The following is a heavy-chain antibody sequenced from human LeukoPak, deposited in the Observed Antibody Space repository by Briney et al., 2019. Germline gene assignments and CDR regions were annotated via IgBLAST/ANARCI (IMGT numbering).Heavy chain of an antibody. CDR1: GYSFTNFW. J-gene: IGHJ3*01. Sequence: GESLKISCKGSGYSFTNFWIGWVRQMPGKGLEWMGIIYPGDSGTRYSPSFQGQVTMSADKSISTAYLQWSSLKASDTAMYYCTSRSGVGVIDAFDVWGQGTVVTVSS. CDR2: IYPGDSGT. D-gene: IGHD1-26*01. CDR3: TSRSGVGVIDAFDV. V-gene: IGHV5-51*01.